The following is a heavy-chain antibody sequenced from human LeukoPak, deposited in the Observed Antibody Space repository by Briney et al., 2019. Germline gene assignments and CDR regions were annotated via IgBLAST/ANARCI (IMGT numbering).Heavy chain of an antibody. CDR2: IYYSGST. D-gene: IGHD3-10*01. Sequence: PSETLSLTCAIYNAFDNYYLALVRQPPGKELEWIGYIYYSGSTNYNPSLKSRVTISVDTSKNQFSLKLSSVTAADTAVYYCARLYGSGSYYFDYWGQGTLLTVSS. V-gene: IGHV4-59*01. CDR3: ARLYGSGSYYFDY. CDR1: NAFDNYY. J-gene: IGHJ4*02.